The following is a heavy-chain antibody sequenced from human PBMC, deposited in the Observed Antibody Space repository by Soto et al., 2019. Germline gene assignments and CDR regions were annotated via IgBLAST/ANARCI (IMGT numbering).Heavy chain of an antibody. CDR1: GGSVSNSNYY. Sequence: SETLSLTCTVAGGSVSNSNYYWGWIRQSPGKGLEWIGSVYYRGRSYSKSSVKSRVTISVDTSKNQFSLNLNSVTASDTAVYFCVSQRTSVLTQAYFDYWGPGALVTVSS. D-gene: IGHD2-8*01. CDR3: VSQRTSVLTQAYFDY. V-gene: IGHV4-39*01. CDR2: VYYRGRS. J-gene: IGHJ4*02.